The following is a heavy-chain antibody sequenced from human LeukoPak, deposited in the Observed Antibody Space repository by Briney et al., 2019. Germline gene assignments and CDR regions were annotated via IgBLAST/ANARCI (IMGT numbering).Heavy chain of an antibody. CDR1: GGSISSSSYY. V-gene: IGHV4-39*07. CDR3: ARSPYCTNGVCYLKYYFDY. D-gene: IGHD2-8*01. J-gene: IGHJ4*02. CDR2: IYYSGST. Sequence: PSETLSLTCTVSGGSISSSSYYWGWIRQPPGKGLEWIGSIYYSGSTYYNPSLKSRVTISVDTSKNQFSLKLSSVTAADTAVYYCARSPYCTNGVCYLKYYFDYWGQGTLVTVSS.